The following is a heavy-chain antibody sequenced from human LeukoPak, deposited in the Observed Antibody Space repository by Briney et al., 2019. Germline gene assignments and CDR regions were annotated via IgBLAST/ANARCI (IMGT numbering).Heavy chain of an antibody. V-gene: IGHV3-7*04. J-gene: IGHJ3*02. CDR3: AGDSMWLVREGAFDI. Sequence: PGGSLRLSCAASGFTFSSYWMSWVRQAPGKGLEWVANIKQDGSEKYYVDSVKGRFTISRDNAKNSLYLQMNSLRAEDTAVYYCAGDSMWLVREGAFDIWGQGTMVTVSS. CDR2: IKQDGSEK. D-gene: IGHD6-19*01. CDR1: GFTFSSYW.